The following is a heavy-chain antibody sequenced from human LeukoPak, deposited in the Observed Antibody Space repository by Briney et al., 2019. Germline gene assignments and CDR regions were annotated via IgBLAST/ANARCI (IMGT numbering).Heavy chain of an antibody. V-gene: IGHV4-59*01. CDR2: IYYSGST. D-gene: IGHD1-26*01. J-gene: IGHJ1*01. CDR3: ARALSGTYGLFQH. CDR1: GGSISNYY. Sequence: SETLSLTCTVSGGSISNYYWSWIRHPPGKGLEGIGYIYYSGSTYYNPSLRSRVTISVDTSKNQFSLNLNSVTAADTAVYYCARALSGTYGLFQHWGQGTLVTVSS.